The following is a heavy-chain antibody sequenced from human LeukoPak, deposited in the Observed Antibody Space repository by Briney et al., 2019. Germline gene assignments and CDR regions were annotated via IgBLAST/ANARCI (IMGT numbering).Heavy chain of an antibody. CDR2: MNPNSGNT. CDR3: ARAVRVRRFYYYMDV. D-gene: IGHD3-10*01. Sequence: ASVKVSCKASGYTFTSYGISWVRQAPGQGLEWMGWMNPNSGNTGYAQKFQGRATMTRNTSISTAYMELSSLRSEDTAVYYCARAVRVRRFYYYMDVWGKGTTVTVSS. CDR1: GYTFTSYG. V-gene: IGHV1-8*02. J-gene: IGHJ6*03.